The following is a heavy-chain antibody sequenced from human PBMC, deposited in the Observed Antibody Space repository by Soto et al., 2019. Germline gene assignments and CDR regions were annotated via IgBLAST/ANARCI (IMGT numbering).Heavy chain of an antibody. Sequence: SETLSLTCTVSGGSISSYYWSWIRQPPGKGLEWIGYIYYSGSTNYNPSLKSRVTISVDTSKNQFSLKLSSVTAADTAVYYCGRTGITGTTRWFDPWGQGTLVTVSS. CDR1: GGSISSYY. V-gene: IGHV4-59*01. J-gene: IGHJ5*02. CDR3: GRTGITGTTRWFDP. CDR2: IYYSGST. D-gene: IGHD1-7*01.